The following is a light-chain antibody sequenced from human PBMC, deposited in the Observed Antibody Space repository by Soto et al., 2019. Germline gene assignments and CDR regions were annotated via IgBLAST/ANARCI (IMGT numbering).Light chain of an antibody. J-gene: IGKJ4*01. Sequence: EIVLTQSPGTLSLSPGQRATLSCRASQNIRSNYVAWYQQKPGQAPRLLIFGSSTTATGIPDRFSASGSGTDFSLTISRLEPEDCAVYYCQQYGYEPLTFGGGTTVEI. CDR2: GSS. CDR3: QQYGYEPLT. V-gene: IGKV3-20*01. CDR1: QNIRSNY.